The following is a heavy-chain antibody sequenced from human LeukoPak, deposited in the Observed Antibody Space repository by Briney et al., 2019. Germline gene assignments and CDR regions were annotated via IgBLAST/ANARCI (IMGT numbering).Heavy chain of an antibody. V-gene: IGHV3-30*04. Sequence: PGGSLRLSCAASGFTFSSYAMHWVRQAPGKGLEWVAVISYDGSNKYYADSVKGRFTISRDNSKNTLYLQMNSLRAEDTAVYYCARDAPALGPAAIAYYFDYWGQGTLVTVSS. CDR1: GFTFSSYA. CDR3: ARDAPALGPAAIAYYFDY. CDR2: ISYDGSNK. J-gene: IGHJ4*02. D-gene: IGHD2-2*02.